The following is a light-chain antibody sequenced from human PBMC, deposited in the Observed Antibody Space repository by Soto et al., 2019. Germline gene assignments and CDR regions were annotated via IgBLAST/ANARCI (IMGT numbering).Light chain of an antibody. Sequence: DIQMTQSPSSLSASVGERVTISCRASQTIDTYLNWYQHIPGKAPKLLIYAASSLQSGVPSRFSGSGSETDFTLTISSLQPEDFATYSCQQSYNTTWTFGQGTKVDIK. CDR1: QTIDTY. CDR3: QQSYNTTWT. CDR2: AAS. V-gene: IGKV1-39*01. J-gene: IGKJ1*01.